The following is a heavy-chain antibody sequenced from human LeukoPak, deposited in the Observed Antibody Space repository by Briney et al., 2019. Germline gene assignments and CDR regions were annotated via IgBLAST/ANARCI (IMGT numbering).Heavy chain of an antibody. Sequence: GGSLRLSCTASGFIFSSYGMHWVRQAPGKGLEWVAVISYDGSNKYYADSVKGRFTISRDNSKNTLYVQMNSLRAEDTAVYYCARDKAVAKQDNGFDYWGQGTLVTVSS. J-gene: IGHJ4*02. CDR1: GFIFSSYG. V-gene: IGHV3-30*03. CDR2: ISYDGSNK. CDR3: ARDKAVAKQDNGFDY. D-gene: IGHD6-19*01.